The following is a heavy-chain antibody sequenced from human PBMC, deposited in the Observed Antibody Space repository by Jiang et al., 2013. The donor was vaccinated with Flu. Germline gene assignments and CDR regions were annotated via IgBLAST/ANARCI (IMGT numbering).Heavy chain of an antibody. V-gene: IGHV5-51*01. CDR2: YPGDSDT. D-gene: IGHD4-17*01. J-gene: IGHJ5*02. Sequence: YPGDSDTRYSPSFQGQVTISADKSISIAYLQWSSLKASDTAIYYCARGPYGDYGPLLDPWGQGTLVTVSS. CDR3: ARGPYGDYGPLLDP.